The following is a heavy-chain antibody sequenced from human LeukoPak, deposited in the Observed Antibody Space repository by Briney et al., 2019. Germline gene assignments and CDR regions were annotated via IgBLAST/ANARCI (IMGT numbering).Heavy chain of an antibody. J-gene: IGHJ5*02. CDR2: IDGDGRIT. D-gene: IGHD1-1*01. V-gene: IGHV3-74*01. CDR1: GFTFSSYS. CDR3: ARDSPRTGP. Sequence: PGGSLRLSCAASGFTFSSYSMNWVRQAPGQGLVWVSHIDGDGRITNYGDSVKGRFTISRDNAKNILYLQMNSLRAEDTAVYYCARDSPRTGPWGQGILVTVSS.